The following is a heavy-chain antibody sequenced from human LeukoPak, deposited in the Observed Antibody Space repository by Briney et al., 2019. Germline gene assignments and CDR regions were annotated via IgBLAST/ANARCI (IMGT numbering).Heavy chain of an antibody. V-gene: IGHV4-34*01. D-gene: IGHD4-23*01. J-gene: IGHJ4*02. CDR2: INHSGST. CDR1: GGSFSGYY. Sequence: PSETLPLTCAVYGGSFSGYYWSWIRQPPGKGLEWIGEINHSGSTNYNPSLKSRVTISVDTSKNQFSLKLSSVTAADTAVYYCARGDYGGNSRPFDYWGQGTLVTVSS. CDR3: ARGDYGGNSRPFDY.